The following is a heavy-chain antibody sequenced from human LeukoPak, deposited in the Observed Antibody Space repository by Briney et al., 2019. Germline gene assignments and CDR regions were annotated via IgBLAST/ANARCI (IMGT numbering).Heavy chain of an antibody. CDR2: MSYDGGDK. V-gene: IGHV3-30-3*01. CDR1: GFTFSGYA. Sequence: GRSLRLSCAASGFTFSGYAMDWVRQAPGKGLEWVAFMSYDGGDKQYLDSVKGRFPLSRDNSNKTLYLEMNRLTPDDTAVCYCARDQPGGGLDYWGQGILVTVSS. D-gene: IGHD1-14*01. J-gene: IGHJ4*02. CDR3: ARDQPGGGLDY.